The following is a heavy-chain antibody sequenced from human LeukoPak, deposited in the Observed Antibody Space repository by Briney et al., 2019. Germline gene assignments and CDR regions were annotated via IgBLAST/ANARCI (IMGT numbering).Heavy chain of an antibody. J-gene: IGHJ2*01. D-gene: IGHD3-16*01. CDR2: INGDGSTT. CDR1: GFTFSSYW. CDR3: ARVSIGAWYFDL. V-gene: IGHV3-74*01. Sequence: GGSMRLSCAASGFTFSSYWMHWVRQAPGKGLVWVSRINGDGSTTTYADSVTGRFTISRDNAKNTQYLQMNRLGAEDTAVYYCARVSIGAWYFDLWGRGTLVTVSS.